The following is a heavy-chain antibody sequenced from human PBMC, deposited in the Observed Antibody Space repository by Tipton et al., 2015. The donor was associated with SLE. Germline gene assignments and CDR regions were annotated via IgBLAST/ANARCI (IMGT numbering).Heavy chain of an antibody. V-gene: IGHV4-59*01. CDR1: GGSISSTY. D-gene: IGHD4-17*01. CDR3: ASRTTVFWFDP. CDR2: IYYSGST. Sequence: TLSLTCTVSGGSISSTYWSWIRQPPGRGLEWIGYIYYSGSTNYNPSLKSRVTISVDTSKNQFSLKLSSVTAADTAVYYCASRTTVFWFDPWGQGTLVTVSS. J-gene: IGHJ5*02.